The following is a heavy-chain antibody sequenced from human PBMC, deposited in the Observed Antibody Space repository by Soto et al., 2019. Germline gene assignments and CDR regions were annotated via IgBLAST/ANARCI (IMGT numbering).Heavy chain of an antibody. CDR3: ARDRGGYSSSTECFQQ. V-gene: IGHV4-31*03. J-gene: IGHJ1*01. CDR1: GGSISSGGYY. CDR2: IYYSGST. Sequence: QVQLQESGPGLVKPSQTLSLTCTVSGGSISSGGYYWSWIRQHPGKGLEWIGYIYYSGSTYYNPSLKSRVPIPVDTSKNQLSLKLSSVTAADTAVYYCARDRGGYSSSTECFQQWGQGTLVTVSS. D-gene: IGHD6-13*01.